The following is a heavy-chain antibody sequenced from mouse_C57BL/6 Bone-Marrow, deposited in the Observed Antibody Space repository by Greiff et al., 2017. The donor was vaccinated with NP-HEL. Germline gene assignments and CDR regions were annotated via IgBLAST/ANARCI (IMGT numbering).Heavy chain of an antibody. D-gene: IGHD3-3*01. CDR2: IYPRSGNT. Sequence: VQLQQSGAELARPGASVKLSCKASGYTFTSYGISWVKQRTGQGLEWIGEIYPRSGNTYYNEKFKGKATLTADKSSSKAYRELRSLTSEDAAVYFCSRRGTGGGAMDDWGQGTSVTVSS. CDR1: GYTFTSYG. CDR3: SRRGTGGGAMDD. V-gene: IGHV1-81*01. J-gene: IGHJ4*01.